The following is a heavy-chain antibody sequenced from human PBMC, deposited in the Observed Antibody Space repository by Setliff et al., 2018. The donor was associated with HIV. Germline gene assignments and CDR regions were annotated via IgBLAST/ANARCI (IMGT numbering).Heavy chain of an antibody. D-gene: IGHD1-1*01. CDR1: GGSISTYH. CDR3: ARERSLITGRRYFDNWGEGTLVTAPQYYSYYMDV. J-gene: IGHJ6*03. CDR2: VYDTGST. V-gene: IGHV4-59*12. Sequence: PSETLSLTCSVSGGSISTYHWSWIRQPPGKGLEWIGYVYDTGSTNYNPSLKSRVTISVDTSKNQFSLKLNSVTAADTAVYYCARERSLITGRRYFDNWGEGTLVTAPQYYSYYMDVWGKGTTVTVSS.